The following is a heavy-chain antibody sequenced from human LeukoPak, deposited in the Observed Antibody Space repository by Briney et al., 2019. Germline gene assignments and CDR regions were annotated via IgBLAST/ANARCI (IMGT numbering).Heavy chain of an antibody. Sequence: GGSLRLSCAASGFAFSSYGMHWVRQAPGKGLEGVAFIRYDGSNKYYADSVKVRFTISRDNSKNTLYLQMNSLRAEDTAVYYCAKDLKLGYCTNGVCSLFDYWGQGTLVTVSS. CDR2: IRYDGSNK. D-gene: IGHD2-8*01. J-gene: IGHJ4*02. V-gene: IGHV3-30*02. CDR1: GFAFSSYG. CDR3: AKDLKLGYCTNGVCSLFDY.